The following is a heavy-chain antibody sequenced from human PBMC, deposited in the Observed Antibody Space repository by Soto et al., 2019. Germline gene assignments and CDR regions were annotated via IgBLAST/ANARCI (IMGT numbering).Heavy chain of an antibody. J-gene: IGHJ4*02. D-gene: IGHD7-27*01. CDR2: ISYDGTNK. CDR3: ARDPKTSGGQHWAFNYFDS. V-gene: IGHV3-30-3*01. CDR1: GFSFSISP. Sequence: GGSLRLSCAASGFSFSISPMHWVRQAPGKGPEWVALISYDGTNKFYADSVKGRFTISRDNSKSTLHLQVDSLRPEDAAVYYCARDPKTSGGQHWAFNYFDSWGQGTLVTVSS.